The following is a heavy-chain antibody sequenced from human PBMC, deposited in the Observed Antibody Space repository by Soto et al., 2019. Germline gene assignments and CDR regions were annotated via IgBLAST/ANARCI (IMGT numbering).Heavy chain of an antibody. D-gene: IGHD2-15*01. CDR3: ATRQGGSYNWFDP. CDR2: LYYSGNT. V-gene: IGHV4-39*01. J-gene: IGHJ5*02. Sequence: SETLSLTCTVSGGSISRSSYSWAWIRQPPGKGLEWIGTLYYSGNTYYNPSLKSRVTISVDTSKNQFSLKLSSVTAADTAVYYCATRQGGSYNWFDPSGQGTLVTVSS. CDR1: GGSISRSSYS.